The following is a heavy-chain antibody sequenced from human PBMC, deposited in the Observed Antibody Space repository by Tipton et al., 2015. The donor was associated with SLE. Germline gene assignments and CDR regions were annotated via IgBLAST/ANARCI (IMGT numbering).Heavy chain of an antibody. CDR2: IYYSGST. J-gene: IGHJ6*03. D-gene: IGHD2-2*01. V-gene: IGHV4-59*01. CDR3: AREGCSSTSCPYYMDV. CDR1: GGSISSYY. Sequence: TLSLTCTASGGSISSYYWSWIRQPPGKGLEWIGSIYYSGSTYYNPSLKSRVTTSVDTSKNQFSLKLSSVTAADTAVYYCAREGCSSTSCPYYMDVWGKGTTVTVSS.